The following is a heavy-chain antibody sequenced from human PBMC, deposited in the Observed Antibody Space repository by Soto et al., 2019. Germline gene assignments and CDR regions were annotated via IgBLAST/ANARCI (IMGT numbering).Heavy chain of an antibody. CDR3: GRGVGYAGVDY. Sequence: SETLSLTCAVYGGSFSAYYWSWIRQPPGKGLEWIGEINHSGSTTYNPSLKSRVTISVDRSKNQFSLKLSSVTAADTALYYCGRGVGYAGVDYWGQGTLVTVS. CDR2: INHSGST. V-gene: IGHV4-34*01. CDR1: GGSFSAYY. D-gene: IGHD5-12*01. J-gene: IGHJ4*02.